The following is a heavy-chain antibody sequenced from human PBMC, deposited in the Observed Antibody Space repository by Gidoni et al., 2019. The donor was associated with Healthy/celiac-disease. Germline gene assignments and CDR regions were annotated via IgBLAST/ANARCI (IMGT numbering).Heavy chain of an antibody. J-gene: IGHJ4*02. Sequence: EVQLVESGGGLVQPGGSLRPSCAASGFTFSSYSMNWVRQAPGKGLEWVSYISSSSSTIYYADSVKGRFTISRDNAKNSLYLQMNSLRAEDTAVYYCARDRGRVFDYWGQGTLVTVSS. V-gene: IGHV3-48*01. CDR2: ISSSSSTI. CDR3: ARDRGRVFDY. CDR1: GFTFSSYS. D-gene: IGHD3-10*01.